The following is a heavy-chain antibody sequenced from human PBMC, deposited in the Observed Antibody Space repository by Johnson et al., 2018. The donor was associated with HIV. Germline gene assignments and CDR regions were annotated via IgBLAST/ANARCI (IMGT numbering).Heavy chain of an antibody. CDR3: AKDRTNWGYDAFDI. CDR1: GFTFSSYG. V-gene: IGHV3-33*06. Sequence: QVQLVESGGGVVQPGRSLRLSCAASGFTFSSYGMHWVRQAPGKGLEWVAGVWYDGSNKYDADSVKGRFTIFRDNSENTLFLQMNRLRAEDTAVYYCAKDRTNWGYDAFDIWGQGTMVTVSS. J-gene: IGHJ3*02. CDR2: VWYDGSNK. D-gene: IGHD3-16*01.